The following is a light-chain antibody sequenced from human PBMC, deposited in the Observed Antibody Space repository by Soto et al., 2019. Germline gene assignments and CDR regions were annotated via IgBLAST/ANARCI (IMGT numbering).Light chain of an antibody. J-gene: IGLJ1*01. CDR2: EVS. CDR3: SSYAGTNNLLYV. CDR1: SSDVGAYNY. Sequence: QSVLTQSPSASGSPGQSVTISCSGTSSDVGAYNYVSWYQQHPGKAPRLLIYEVSQRPSGVPDRFSGSKSANTASLTVSGLQPEDEADYYCSSYAGTNNLLYVFGTGTKVTVL. V-gene: IGLV2-8*01.